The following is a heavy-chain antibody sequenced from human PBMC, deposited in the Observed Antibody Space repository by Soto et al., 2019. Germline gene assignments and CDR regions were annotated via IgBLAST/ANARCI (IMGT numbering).Heavy chain of an antibody. D-gene: IGHD1-26*01. CDR3: AKDRDGGSYFDMPDSFDV. V-gene: IGHV3-9*01. CDR1: GFTFDDYP. CDR2: ISWNSAKI. J-gene: IGHJ3*01. Sequence: DVLLVESGGGLVQPGRSLMLSCAASGFTFDDYPMHWVRQAPGKGLEWVSTISWNSAKIAYADSVKGRFTVSRDNAKNSLYLQMTSLRVDDTALYYCAKDRDGGSYFDMPDSFDVWGQGTVVTVSS.